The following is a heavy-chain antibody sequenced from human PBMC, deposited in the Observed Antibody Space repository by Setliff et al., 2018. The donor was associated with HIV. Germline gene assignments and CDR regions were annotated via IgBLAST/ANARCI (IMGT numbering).Heavy chain of an antibody. Sequence: PSETLSLTCAVYGGSFPAYYWNWVRQPPGKGLEWIGEVNYSGDTTYNPSPKSRVNMFIDTSKKQFSLKVTSVTAADTAVYYCARHTTWFSGYFDNWGQGALVTVSS. V-gene: IGHV4-34*01. CDR2: VNYSGDT. CDR1: GGSFPAYY. D-gene: IGHD3-10*01. CDR3: ARHTTWFSGYFDN. J-gene: IGHJ4*02.